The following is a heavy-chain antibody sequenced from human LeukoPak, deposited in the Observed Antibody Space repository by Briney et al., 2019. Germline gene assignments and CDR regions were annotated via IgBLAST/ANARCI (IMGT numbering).Heavy chain of an antibody. Sequence: GGSLRLSCAASGFTFSSYAMHWVRQAPGKGLEYVSAISSNGGSTYYANSVKGRFTISRDKSKNTLYLQMNDLRPDDTAVYYCTRKTDSGGSGDYWGQGALVTVSS. CDR3: TRKTDSGGSGDY. J-gene: IGHJ4*02. CDR1: GFTFSSYA. V-gene: IGHV3-64*01. CDR2: ISSNGGST. D-gene: IGHD3-22*01.